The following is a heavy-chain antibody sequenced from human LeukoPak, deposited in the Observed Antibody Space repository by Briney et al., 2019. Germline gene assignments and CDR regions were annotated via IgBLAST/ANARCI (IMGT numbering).Heavy chain of an antibody. V-gene: IGHV3-21*01. J-gene: IGHJ4*02. Sequence: GGSLRLSCAASGFTFSNYSMNWVRQAPGKGLEWVSSISSTSTYIYYADSLKGRFTISRDNAKSSLYLQMNGLRAEDTAVYYCARDPGYYDSSGYLDYWGQGTLVTVSS. CDR1: GFTFSNYS. CDR3: ARDPGYYDSSGYLDY. CDR2: ISSTSTYI. D-gene: IGHD3-22*01.